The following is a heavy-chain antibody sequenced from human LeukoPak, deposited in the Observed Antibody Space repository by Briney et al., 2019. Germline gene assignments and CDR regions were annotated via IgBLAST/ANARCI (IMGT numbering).Heavy chain of an antibody. CDR3: ARDRRYYGSGSYAY. Sequence: ASVKVSCKASGYTFAGYYMHWVRQAPGQGLEWMGWINPNSGGTNYAQKFQGRVTMTRDTSISTAYVELSRLRSDDTAVYYCARDRRYYGSGSYAYWGQGTLVTVSS. CDR2: INPNSGGT. D-gene: IGHD3-10*01. V-gene: IGHV1-2*02. CDR1: GYTFAGYY. J-gene: IGHJ4*02.